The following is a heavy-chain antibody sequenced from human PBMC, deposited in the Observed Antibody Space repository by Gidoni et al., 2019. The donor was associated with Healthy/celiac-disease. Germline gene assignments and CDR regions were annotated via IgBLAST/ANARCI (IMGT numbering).Heavy chain of an antibody. D-gene: IGHD3-10*01. J-gene: IGHJ5*02. CDR2: MNPNSGNT. Sequence: QVQLVQSGAEVKKPGASVKVSCKASGYTFTSYDINWVRQATGQGLEWMGWMNPNSGNTGYAQKFQGRVTMTRNTSISTAYMELSSLRSEDTAVYYCARGGSSWGARTNWFDPWGQGTLVTVSA. CDR1: GYTFTSYD. CDR3: ARGGSSWGARTNWFDP. V-gene: IGHV1-8*01.